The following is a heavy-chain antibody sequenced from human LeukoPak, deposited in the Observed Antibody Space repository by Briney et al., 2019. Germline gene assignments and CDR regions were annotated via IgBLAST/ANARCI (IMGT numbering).Heavy chain of an antibody. CDR2: ISSSSSYI. CDR1: GFTFSSYS. J-gene: IGHJ4*02. V-gene: IGHV3-21*01. Sequence: GGSLRLSCAAFGFTFSSYSMNWVRQAPGKGLEWVSSISSSSSYIYYADSVKGRFTISRDNAKNSLYLQMNSLRAEDTAVYYCASTYYGSGSYSPYWGQGTLVTVSS. D-gene: IGHD3-10*01. CDR3: ASTYYGSGSYSPY.